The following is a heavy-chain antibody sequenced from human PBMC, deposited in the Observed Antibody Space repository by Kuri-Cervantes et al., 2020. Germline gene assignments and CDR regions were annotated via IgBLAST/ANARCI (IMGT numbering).Heavy chain of an antibody. J-gene: IGHJ4*02. CDR3: ARLVVPAAPFDY. CDR2: IYYSGST. D-gene: IGHD2-2*01. Sequence: WVRQPPGKGLEWIGSIYYSGSTYYNPSLKSRVTISVDTSKNQFSLKLSSVTAADTAVYYCARLVVPAAPFDYWGQGTLVTVSS. V-gene: IGHV4-39*01.